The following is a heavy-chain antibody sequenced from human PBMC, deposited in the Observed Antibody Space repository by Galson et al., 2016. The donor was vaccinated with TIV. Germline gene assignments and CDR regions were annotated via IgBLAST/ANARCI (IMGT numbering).Heavy chain of an antibody. Sequence: SLRLSCAASGFTFSSYTMTWVRQAPGKGLEWVSSIRSSSSYKSYADSVKGRFTISRDNAKNSLYLQMNSPRAEDTAVYYCARDIFPYYGMDVWGQGTTVTVSS. V-gene: IGHV3-21*01. CDR2: IRSSSSYK. D-gene: IGHD2-21*01. CDR3: ARDIFPYYGMDV. J-gene: IGHJ6*02. CDR1: GFTFSSYT.